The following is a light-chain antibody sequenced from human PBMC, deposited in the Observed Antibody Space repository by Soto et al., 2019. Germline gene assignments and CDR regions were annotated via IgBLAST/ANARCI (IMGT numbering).Light chain of an antibody. CDR2: GVS. Sequence: EIVLTQSPGTLSLSPGERATLSCRASQSVTSTYFGWYQQKPGQAPRLLMYGVSVPATGITDRIRGSGSGTDFTLTISRVEYEDFAVYYCQQYGSSHHPTTCGEGTRLEIK. V-gene: IGKV3-20*01. CDR1: QSVTSTY. J-gene: IGKJ5*01. CDR3: QQYGSSHHPTT.